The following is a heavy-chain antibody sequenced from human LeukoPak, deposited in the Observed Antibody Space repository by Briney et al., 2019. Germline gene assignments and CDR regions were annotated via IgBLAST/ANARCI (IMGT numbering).Heavy chain of an antibody. D-gene: IGHD3-9*01. CDR3: ARGISTVRNWFDP. Sequence: GGSLRLSCAASGFTFSSYSMNWVRQAPGKGLEWVSYISSSSSTIYYADSVKGRFTISRDNAKNLLYLQMNSLRDEDTAVYYCARGISTVRNWFDPWGQGTLVTVSS. CDR1: GFTFSSYS. J-gene: IGHJ5*02. V-gene: IGHV3-48*02. CDR2: ISSSSSTI.